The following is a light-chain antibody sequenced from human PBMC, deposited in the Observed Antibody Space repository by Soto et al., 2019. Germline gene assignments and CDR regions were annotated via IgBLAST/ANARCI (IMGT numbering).Light chain of an antibody. Sequence: EIVLTQSPATLSLSPGERATLSCRASQSISSSLAWYQQKPGQAPRLLVYDASNMAPGIPARFSGSGSGTDFTLTISSLEPEDFAVYYCQQRSNWPSVTFGQGTRLEIK. J-gene: IGKJ5*01. CDR2: DAS. CDR1: QSISSS. CDR3: QQRSNWPSVT. V-gene: IGKV3-11*01.